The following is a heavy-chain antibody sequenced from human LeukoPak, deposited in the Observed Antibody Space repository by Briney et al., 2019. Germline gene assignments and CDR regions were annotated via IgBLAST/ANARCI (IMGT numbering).Heavy chain of an antibody. D-gene: IGHD2-2*01. Sequence: SETLSLTCTVSGGSISSSSYYWGWIRQPPGKGLEWIASIYYSGRTYCNPSLKSRVTISVDTSKDQFSLKLNSLTAADTAVYYCARSDCSSTSCPKAGCYYYMDVWGKGTTVTVSS. CDR1: GGSISSSSYY. V-gene: IGHV4-39*01. CDR3: ARSDCSSTSCPKAGCYYYMDV. CDR2: IYYSGRT. J-gene: IGHJ6*03.